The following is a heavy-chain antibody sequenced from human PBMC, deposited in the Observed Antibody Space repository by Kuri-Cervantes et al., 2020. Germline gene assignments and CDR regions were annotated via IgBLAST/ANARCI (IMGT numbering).Heavy chain of an antibody. J-gene: IGHJ4*02. D-gene: IGHD3/OR15-3a*01. V-gene: IGHV4-39*01. Sequence: SETLSLTCTVSGGSISSSSYYWGWIRQPPGKGLEWIGSIYYSGSTYYNPYLKSRVTISVDTSKNEFSLKLSSVTAADTAVYYCVLDTERDGLNFDYWGQGILVTVSS. CDR3: VLDTERDGLNFDY. CDR2: IYYSGST. CDR1: GGSISSSSYY.